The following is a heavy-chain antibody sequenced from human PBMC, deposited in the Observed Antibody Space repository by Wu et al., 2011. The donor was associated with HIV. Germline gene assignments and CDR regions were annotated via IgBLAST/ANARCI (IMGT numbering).Heavy chain of an antibody. J-gene: IGHJ4*02. CDR3: LGSYGY. CDR2: SIPIFGTT. D-gene: IGHD7-27*01. Sequence: QVQLVQSGAEVRKPGASVKVSCKASGYMFNGYYMHWVRRVPGQGLEWMGRSIPIFGTTDYAQKFQGRLTITADRSTGTVYMELSSLRSEDAAMYYCLGSYGYWGQGTLVIVSS. V-gene: IGHV1-46*02. CDR1: GYMFNGYY.